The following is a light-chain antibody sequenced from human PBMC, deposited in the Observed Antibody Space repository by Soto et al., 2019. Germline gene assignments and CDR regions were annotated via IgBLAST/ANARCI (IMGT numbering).Light chain of an antibody. CDR1: SSNIGAGYD. V-gene: IGLV1-40*01. J-gene: IGLJ2*01. CDR3: QSYDTSLSVVI. CDR2: ADN. Sequence: QSVLTQTPSVSGAPGQKITMSCTGSSSNIGAGYDVHWYQQIPGAAPRLLIYADNNRPSGVPDRFSASKSGTSASLAITGLQGEDEANYYCQSYDTSLSVVIFGAGTQLTVL.